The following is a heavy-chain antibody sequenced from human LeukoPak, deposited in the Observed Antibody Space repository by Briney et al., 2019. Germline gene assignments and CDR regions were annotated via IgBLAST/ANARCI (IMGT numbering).Heavy chain of an antibody. J-gene: IGHJ4*02. Sequence: PGGSLRLSCAASGFTFSSYWMHWVRQAPGKGLVWVSRINSDVSSTSYADSVKGRFTISRDNAKNTLYLQMNSLRAEDTAVYYCAREHYDFWSGYSKSNDYWGQGTLVTVSS. CDR3: AREHYDFWSGYSKSNDY. D-gene: IGHD3-3*01. CDR1: GFTFSSYW. V-gene: IGHV3-74*01. CDR2: INSDVSST.